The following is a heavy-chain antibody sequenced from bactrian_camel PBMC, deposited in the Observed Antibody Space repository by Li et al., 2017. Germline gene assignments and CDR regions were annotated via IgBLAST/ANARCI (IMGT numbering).Heavy chain of an antibody. Sequence: VQLVESGGGLVQPGGSLRLSCATSGFTFSNNGMRWVRQAPGKGLEWVSTINYDGSIKSDADFAKGRFTISRDNAKNTLYLQMNNLKPQDTATYYCASESRPLWEKEHCSGGLNVYDYNYWGQGTQVTVST. V-gene: IGHV3S40*01. CDR3: ASESRPLWEKEHCSGGLNVYDYNY. D-gene: IGHD2*01. CDR1: GFTFSNNG. CDR2: INYDGSIK. J-gene: IGHJ4*01.